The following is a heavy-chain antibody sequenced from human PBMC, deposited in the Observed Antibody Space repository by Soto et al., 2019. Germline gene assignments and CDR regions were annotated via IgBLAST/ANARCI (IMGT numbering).Heavy chain of an antibody. CDR2: INPSGGT. CDR1: RDRLKSYY. D-gene: IGHD4-17*01. CDR3: ARDSTVQGLYYYYYGMDV. Sequence: VEVCCTACRDRLKSYYLRLLRKETGQWPEWMGIINPSGGTNYAQKFQGRVTMTRDTSISTAYMELSRLRSDDTAVYYCARDSTVQGLYYYYYGMDVWGQGTTVTVSS. V-gene: IGHV1-2*02. J-gene: IGHJ6*02.